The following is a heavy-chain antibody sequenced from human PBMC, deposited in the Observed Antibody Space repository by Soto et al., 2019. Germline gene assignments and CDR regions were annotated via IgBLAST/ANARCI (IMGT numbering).Heavy chain of an antibody. CDR2: ISYDGSNK. Sequence: QVQLVESGGGVVQPGRSLRLSCAASGFTFSSYAMHWVRQAPGKGLEWVAVISYDGSNKYYADSVKGRFTISRDNSKNTLYLQMNSLRAEDTAVYYCARDXXPYSSGWHNRHFDYWGQGTLVTVSS. D-gene: IGHD6-19*01. CDR1: GFTFSSYA. CDR3: ARDXXPYSSGWHNRHFDY. J-gene: IGHJ4*02. V-gene: IGHV3-30-3*01.